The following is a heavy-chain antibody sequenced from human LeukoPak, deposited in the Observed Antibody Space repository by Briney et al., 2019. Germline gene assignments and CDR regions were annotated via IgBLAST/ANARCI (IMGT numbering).Heavy chain of an antibody. V-gene: IGHV3-21*01. J-gene: IGHJ4*02. D-gene: IGHD2-15*01. CDR1: GFTFSSYS. CDR3: ARAAGYCSGGSCYSDY. Sequence: GSPRLSCAASGFTFSSYSMNWVRQAPGKGLEWVSSISSSSSYIYHADSVKGRFTISRDNAKNSLYLQMNSLRAEDTAVYYCARAAGYCSGGSCYSDYWGQGTLVTVSS. CDR2: ISSSSSYI.